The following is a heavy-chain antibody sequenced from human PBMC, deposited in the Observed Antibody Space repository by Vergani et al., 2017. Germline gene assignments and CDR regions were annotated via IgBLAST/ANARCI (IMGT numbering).Heavy chain of an antibody. D-gene: IGHD2-15*01. CDR3: ARFIVVVVAATPSGYFDY. CDR2: IKQDGSEK. CDR1: GFTFSSYW. Sequence: EVQLVESGGGLVQPGGSLRLSCAASGFTFSSYWMSWVRQAPGKGLEWVANIKQDGSEKYYVDSVKGRFTISRDNAKNSLYLQMNSLRAEDTAVYYCARFIVVVVAATPSGYFDYWGQGTLVTVSS. J-gene: IGHJ4*02. V-gene: IGHV3-7*03.